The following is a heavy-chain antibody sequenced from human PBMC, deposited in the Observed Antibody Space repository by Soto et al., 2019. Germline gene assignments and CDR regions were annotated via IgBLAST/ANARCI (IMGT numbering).Heavy chain of an antibody. Sequence: LRLSCAVSGFTFSNYAMSWVRQHPGKGLEWIGYTYYSGSAYYNPSLKSRVTMSIATSKNQFSLKLSSVTAADTAVYFCASTIFGVVTTNFDYWGQGTLVTVSS. CDR3: ASTIFGVVTTNFDY. CDR2: TYYSGSA. J-gene: IGHJ4*02. D-gene: IGHD3-3*01. V-gene: IGHV4-30-4*08. CDR1: GFTFSNYA.